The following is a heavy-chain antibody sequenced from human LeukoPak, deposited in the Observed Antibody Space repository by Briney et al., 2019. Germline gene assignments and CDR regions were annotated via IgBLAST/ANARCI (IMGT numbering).Heavy chain of an antibody. V-gene: IGHV1-18*01. CDR2: ISAYNGNT. CDR3: ARDRSMMGLRPYYYYYYMDV. D-gene: IGHD5-12*01. Sequence: GASVKVSCKASGYTFTSYGIGWVRQAPGQGLEWMGWISAYNGNTNYAQKLQGRVTMTTDTSTSTAYMELRSLRSDDTAVYYCARDRSMMGLRPYYYYYYMDVWGKGTTVTVSS. CDR1: GYTFTSYG. J-gene: IGHJ6*03.